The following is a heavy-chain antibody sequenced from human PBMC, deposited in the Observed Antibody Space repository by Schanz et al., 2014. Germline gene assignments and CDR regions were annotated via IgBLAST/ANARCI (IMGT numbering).Heavy chain of an antibody. J-gene: IGHJ6*02. Sequence: QVQLQESGPGLVKPSQTLSLTCVISGGSISSGGYSWSWIRQPPGRGLEWIGYIYYSGSAYYNPSLKTRLTISADTSKKKFSLRLSSVTAADTAVYYCARDSRYYGMDVWGQGTTVTVSS. CDR3: ARDSRYYGMDV. V-gene: IGHV4-30-4*07. CDR1: GGSISSGGYS. CDR2: IYYSGSA.